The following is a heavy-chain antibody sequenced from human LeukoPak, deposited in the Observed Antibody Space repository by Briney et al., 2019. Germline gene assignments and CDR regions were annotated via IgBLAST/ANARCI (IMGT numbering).Heavy chain of an antibody. CDR2: IYYSGST. J-gene: IGHJ4*02. V-gene: IGHV4-59*01. Sequence: PSETLSLTCAVYDGSFSGYYWSWIRQPPGKGLEWIGYIYYSGSTNYNPSLKSRVTISVDTFKNQFSLKLSSVTAADTAVYYCARAGSGYYSYFDYWGQGTLVTVSS. D-gene: IGHD3-22*01. CDR1: DGSFSGYY. CDR3: ARAGSGYYSYFDY.